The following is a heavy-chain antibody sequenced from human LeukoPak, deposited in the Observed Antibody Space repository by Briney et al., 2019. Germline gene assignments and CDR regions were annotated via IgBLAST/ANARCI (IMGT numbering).Heavy chain of an antibody. D-gene: IGHD6-19*01. CDR1: GGTFSSYA. J-gene: IGHJ4*02. CDR3: ARDTYSSGWYPRLYYFDY. Sequence: SVKVSCKASGGTFSSYAISWVRQAPGQGLEWMGGIIPIFGTANYAQKFQGRVTITADESTSTAYMELSSLRSEDTAVYYCARDTYSSGWYPRLYYFDYWGQGTLVTVSS. V-gene: IGHV1-69*01. CDR2: IIPIFGTA.